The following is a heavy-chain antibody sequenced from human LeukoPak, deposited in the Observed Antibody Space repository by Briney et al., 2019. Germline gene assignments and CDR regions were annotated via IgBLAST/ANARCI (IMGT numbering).Heavy chain of an antibody. Sequence: HPGGSLRLSCITSGFTFRDYNMAWVRQAPGKGLEWLATTTRDGSVAEHIDSVRGRFTISRDNAKNSIYLQMNSLSAEDTAVYFCVTEFWYRFDYWGQGLLVTVSS. CDR3: VTEFWYRFDY. CDR2: TTRDGSVA. J-gene: IGHJ4*02. V-gene: IGHV3-7*01. D-gene: IGHD3-3*01. CDR1: GFTFRDYN.